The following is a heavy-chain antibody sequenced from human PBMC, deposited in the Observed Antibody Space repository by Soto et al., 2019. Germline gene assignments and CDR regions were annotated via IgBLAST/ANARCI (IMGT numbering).Heavy chain of an antibody. J-gene: IGHJ4*02. V-gene: IGHV1-18*04. CDR1: DYTFSSYA. D-gene: IGHD2-21*02. CDR3: VSDEVTPPGLGCDY. CDR2: INTYNGDT. Sequence: QVQLVQSGGEVKKPGASVKVSCKASDYTFSSYAISWVRQAPGQGLEWMGWINTYNGDTNYAQKFQGRISMSTDTSTSTAYMELRSLRFDDTAMYYCVSDEVTPPGLGCDYWGQGTLVTVYS.